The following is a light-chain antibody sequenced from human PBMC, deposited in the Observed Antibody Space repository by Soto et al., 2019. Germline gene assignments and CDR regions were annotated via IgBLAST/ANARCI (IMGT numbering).Light chain of an antibody. CDR3: QQYGSSPPYT. CDR1: QSVSNNY. V-gene: IGKV3-20*01. J-gene: IGKJ2*01. CDR2: GSS. Sequence: EVVLTQSPGTLSLSPGERATLSCRASQSVSNNYFAWYQQKPGQAPRLLIFGSSDRATGIPDRFSGSGSGTDFTLTISRLEPEDFAVYYCQQYGSSPPYTFRQRPKLQI.